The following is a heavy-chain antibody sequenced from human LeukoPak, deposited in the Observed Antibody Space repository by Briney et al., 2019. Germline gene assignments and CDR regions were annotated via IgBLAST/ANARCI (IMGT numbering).Heavy chain of an antibody. CDR1: GGSFSGYY. D-gene: IGHD2-2*01. Sequence: SETLSLTCAVYGGSFSGYYWSWIRQPPGKGLEWIGEINHSGSTNYNPSLKSRVTISVDTSKNQFSLKLSSMTAADTAVYYCARLGFGIVVVPAGFDYWGQGTLVTVSS. V-gene: IGHV4-34*01. CDR2: INHSGST. J-gene: IGHJ4*02. CDR3: ARLGFGIVVVPAGFDY.